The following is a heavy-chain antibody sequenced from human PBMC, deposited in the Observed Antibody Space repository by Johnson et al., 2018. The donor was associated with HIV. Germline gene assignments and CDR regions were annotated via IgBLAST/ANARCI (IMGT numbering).Heavy chain of an antibody. CDR3: ARGRALYSTSAFDI. CDR2: ISSSGSTI. V-gene: IGHV3-48*04. D-gene: IGHD6-6*01. CDR1: GFTFSSYG. Sequence: VQLVESGGGLIQPGGSLRLSCAASGFTFSSYGMHWIRQAPGTGLEWVSYISSSGSTIYYADSVKGRFTISRDNAKNSLYLQMNSLRAEDTAVYYCARGRALYSTSAFDIWGQGTMVTVSS. J-gene: IGHJ3*02.